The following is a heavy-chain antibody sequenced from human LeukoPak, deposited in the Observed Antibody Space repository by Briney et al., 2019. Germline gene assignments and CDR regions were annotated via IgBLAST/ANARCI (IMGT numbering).Heavy chain of an antibody. CDR1: GFSINTGFS. J-gene: IGHJ3*02. CDR3: ARFDFVWGTNVVHGMDAFDI. CDR2: IHHSGST. D-gene: IGHD3-16*01. V-gene: IGHV4-38-2*01. Sequence: SETLSLTCVVSGFSINTGFSWDWIRQPPGKGLEWIGSIHHSGSTNYNPSLKSRVIISRDTSNNVFSLKLNSVTAADTAVYHCARFDFVWGTNVVHGMDAFDIWGQGRKVTVSS.